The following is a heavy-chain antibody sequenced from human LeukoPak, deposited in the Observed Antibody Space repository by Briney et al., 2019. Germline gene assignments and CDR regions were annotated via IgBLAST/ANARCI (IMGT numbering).Heavy chain of an antibody. CDR2: IYSGSST. CDR3: TRPHDALHI. Sequence: GGSLRLSCAASGFTVSSNYMTWVRQAPGKGLEWVSLIYSGSSTYYADSVKGRFTVSRDNSKNTLYLQMNRLRAEDTAVYYCTRPHDALHIWGQGTKVTVSS. V-gene: IGHV3-53*01. CDR1: GFTVSSNY. J-gene: IGHJ3*02.